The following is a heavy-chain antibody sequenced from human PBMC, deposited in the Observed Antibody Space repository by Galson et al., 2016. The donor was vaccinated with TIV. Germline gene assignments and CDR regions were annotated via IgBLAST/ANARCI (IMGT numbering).Heavy chain of an antibody. CDR3: AKIDSSGYNYGGRFVY. CDR1: RFTFSSYA. V-gene: IGHV3-23*01. Sequence: SLRLSCAASRFTFSSYAMSWVRQAPGKGLEWVSAISGGGGSTYHTDSVKGRFTISRDNSKNTVFLQMNSLRAEDTAVYYCAKIDSSGYNYGGRFVYWGQGTLVTVSP. D-gene: IGHD3-22*01. J-gene: IGHJ4*02. CDR2: ISGGGGST.